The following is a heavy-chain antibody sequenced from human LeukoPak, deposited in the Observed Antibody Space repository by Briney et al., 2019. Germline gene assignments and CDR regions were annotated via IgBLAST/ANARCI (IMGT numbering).Heavy chain of an antibody. J-gene: IGHJ4*02. V-gene: IGHV4-38-2*01. Sequence: PSESLSLTCAVSGYSVSSGYYWGWSRQPPGKGREWIGNIYHSGSTYYNPSLKSRVTISVDTSKNQFSLKLNSVTAADTAVYYCARYGYSSSAGDYWGQGTLVTVSS. CDR3: ARYGYSSSAGDY. D-gene: IGHD6-6*01. CDR1: GYSVSSGYY. CDR2: IYHSGST.